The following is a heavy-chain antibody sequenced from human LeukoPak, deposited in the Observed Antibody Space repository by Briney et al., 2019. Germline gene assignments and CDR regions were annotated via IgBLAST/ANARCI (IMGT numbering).Heavy chain of an antibody. CDR2: FDPEEGET. J-gene: IGHJ6*03. CDR3: ATGYRCSSSNCYGYYYYYMVV. V-gene: IGHV1-24*01. D-gene: IGHD2-2*01. CDR1: GYTFTELS. Sequence: RRASVKVSCKTSGYTFTELSMQWVRQAPGKGLEWMGGFDPEEGETIYAQKFQGRATMTADTSTDTAYMELSSLRSEDTAVYYCATGYRCSSSNCYGYYYYYMVVWGKGTTVTVSS.